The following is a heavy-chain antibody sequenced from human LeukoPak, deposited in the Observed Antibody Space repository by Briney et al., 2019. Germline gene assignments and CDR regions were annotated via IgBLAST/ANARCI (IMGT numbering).Heavy chain of an antibody. Sequence: GGSLRLSCAASGFTFSTYGMHWLRQAPGKGLEWVAFIRFDGSKKYYADSVKGRFTISRDNSKNTLYLQMNSLRAEDTAVYYCSKKGQADDDGKPDWGQGTLVTVSP. V-gene: IGHV3-30*02. CDR1: GFTFSTYG. J-gene: IGHJ4*02. CDR3: SKKGQADDDGKPD. D-gene: IGHD1-1*01. CDR2: IRFDGSKK.